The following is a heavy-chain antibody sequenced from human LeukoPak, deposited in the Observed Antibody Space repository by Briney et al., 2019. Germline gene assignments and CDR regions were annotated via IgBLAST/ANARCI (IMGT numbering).Heavy chain of an antibody. CDR1: GFTFNTYE. CDR2: IWYDGSNK. V-gene: IGHV3-33*08. J-gene: IGHJ4*02. CDR3: ARDVAPYGSGSYGGY. D-gene: IGHD3-10*01. Sequence: PGGSLRLSCAASGFTFNTYEMHWVRQAPGKGLEWVAVIWYDGSNKYYADSVKGRFTISRDNSKNTLYLQMNSLRAEDTAVYYCARDVAPYGSGSYGGYWGQGTLVTVSS.